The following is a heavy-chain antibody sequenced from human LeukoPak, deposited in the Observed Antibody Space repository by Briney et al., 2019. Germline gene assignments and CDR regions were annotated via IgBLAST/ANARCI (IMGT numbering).Heavy chain of an antibody. Sequence: GGSLRLSCAASGFTFSSYAMHWVRQAPGKGLEWAAVISYDGSNKYYADSVKGRFTISRDNSNNTLYLQMNSLRAEDTAVYYCARELAGHYYGSGSSFDYWGQGTLVTVSS. V-gene: IGHV3-30-3*01. CDR2: ISYDGSNK. D-gene: IGHD3-10*01. CDR3: ARELAGHYYGSGSSFDY. CDR1: GFTFSSYA. J-gene: IGHJ4*02.